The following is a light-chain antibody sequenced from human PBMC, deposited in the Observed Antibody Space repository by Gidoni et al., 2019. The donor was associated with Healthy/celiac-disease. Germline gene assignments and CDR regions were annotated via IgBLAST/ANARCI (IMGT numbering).Light chain of an antibody. CDR2: QDS. Sequence: SYELTQPPSVSVYPGQTASITCSGDKLGDKYACWYQQKPGQSPVLVIYQDSKRTSGIPERFSGSNSGNTATLTISGTQAMDEADYYCQAWDSSTAVVFGGGTKLTVL. CDR3: QAWDSSTAVV. CDR1: KLGDKY. J-gene: IGLJ2*01. V-gene: IGLV3-1*01.